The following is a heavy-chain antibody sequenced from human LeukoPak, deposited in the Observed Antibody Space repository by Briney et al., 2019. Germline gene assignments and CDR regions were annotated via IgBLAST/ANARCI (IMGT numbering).Heavy chain of an antibody. D-gene: IGHD1-7*01. J-gene: IGHJ4*02. CDR2: IRSSGTTT. Sequence: PGGSLRLSCAASGFTFSSYSMNWVRQAPGRGLEWLSYIRSSGTTTYYADSVKGRFTISRDNAKNLLFLQMNSLRAEDTAVYYCARVNYVSTGWGAPFDYWGQGTLVTVSS. CDR1: GFTFSSYS. CDR3: ARVNYVSTGWGAPFDY. V-gene: IGHV3-48*04.